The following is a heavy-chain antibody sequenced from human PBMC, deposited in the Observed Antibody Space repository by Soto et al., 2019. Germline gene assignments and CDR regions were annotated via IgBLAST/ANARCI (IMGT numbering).Heavy chain of an antibody. CDR1: GGSFSGYY. Sequence: QVQLQQWGAGLLKPSETLSLTCAVYGGSFSGYYWSWIRQPPGKGLEWIGEINHSGSTNYNPSLKSRVTISVDTSKNQFSLNLSSVTAADTAVYYCARVRDYGDVIDYWGQGTLVTVSS. V-gene: IGHV4-34*01. CDR3: ARVRDYGDVIDY. CDR2: INHSGST. D-gene: IGHD4-17*01. J-gene: IGHJ4*02.